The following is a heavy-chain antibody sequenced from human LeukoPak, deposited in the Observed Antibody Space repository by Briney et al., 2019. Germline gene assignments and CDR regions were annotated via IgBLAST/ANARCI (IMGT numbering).Heavy chain of an antibody. J-gene: IGHJ4*02. CDR3: AKDSPAYSSSWYYYFDY. CDR1: GFIFSSYA. Sequence: GGSLRLSCAASGFIFSSYAMSWVRQAPGKGLEWVSAISGSGGSTYYADSVKGRFTISRDNSKNTLYLQMNSLRAEDTAVYYCAKDSPAYSSSWYYYFDYWGQGTLVTVSS. CDR2: ISGSGGST. V-gene: IGHV3-23*01. D-gene: IGHD6-13*01.